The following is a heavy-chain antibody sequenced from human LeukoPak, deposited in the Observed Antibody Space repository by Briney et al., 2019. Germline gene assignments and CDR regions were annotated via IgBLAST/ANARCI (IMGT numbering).Heavy chain of an antibody. CDR1: GFTFSSYA. Sequence: GGSLRLSCAASGFTFSSYAMSWVRQAPGKGLEWVSAISGSGGSTYYADSVKGRFTISRDNSKNTLYLQMNSLRAEDTAVYYCAKNQGGSGSYYTDYYYYGMDVWGQGTTVTVSS. J-gene: IGHJ6*02. V-gene: IGHV3-23*01. CDR3: AKNQGGSGSYYTDYYYYGMDV. D-gene: IGHD3-10*01. CDR2: ISGSGGST.